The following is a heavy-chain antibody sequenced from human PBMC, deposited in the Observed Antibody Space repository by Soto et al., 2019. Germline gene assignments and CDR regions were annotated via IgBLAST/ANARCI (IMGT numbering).Heavy chain of an antibody. Sequence: SETLSLTCTVSGGSISSYYWSWIRQPPGKGLEWIGYIYYSGSTNYNPSLKSRVTISVDTSKNQFSLKLSSVTAADTAVYYCARGVVEIPAYYYYMDVWGKGTTVTVSS. CDR3: ARGVVEIPAYYYYMDV. CDR2: IYYSGST. J-gene: IGHJ6*03. CDR1: GGSISSYY. V-gene: IGHV4-59*08.